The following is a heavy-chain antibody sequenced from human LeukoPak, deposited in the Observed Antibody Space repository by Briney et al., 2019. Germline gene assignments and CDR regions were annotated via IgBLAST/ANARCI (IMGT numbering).Heavy chain of an antibody. J-gene: IGHJ6*02. V-gene: IGHV3-9*01. Sequence: GRSLRLSCAASGFTFDDYAMHWVRQAPGKGLEWVSGISWNSGSIGYADSVKGRLTISRDNAKNSLYLQMNSLRAEDTAVYYCARITVTTSFYGMDVWGQGTTVTVSS. CDR1: GFTFDDYA. CDR3: ARITVTTSFYGMDV. D-gene: IGHD4-17*01. CDR2: ISWNSGSI.